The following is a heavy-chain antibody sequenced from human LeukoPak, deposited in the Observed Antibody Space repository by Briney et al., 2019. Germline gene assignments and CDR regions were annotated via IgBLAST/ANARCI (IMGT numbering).Heavy chain of an antibody. J-gene: IGHJ6*02. D-gene: IGHD6-13*01. V-gene: IGHV3-15*01. CDR1: GFTFSNAW. CDR2: IKSKTDGGTT. Sequence: GGSLRLSCAASGFTFSNAWMSWVRQAPGKGLEWVGRIKSKTDGGTTDYAAPVKGRFTISRDDSKNTLYLQMNSLKTEDTAVYYCTALGYSSSWLNYYYYGMDVWGQGTTVTVSS. CDR3: TALGYSSSWLNYYYYGMDV.